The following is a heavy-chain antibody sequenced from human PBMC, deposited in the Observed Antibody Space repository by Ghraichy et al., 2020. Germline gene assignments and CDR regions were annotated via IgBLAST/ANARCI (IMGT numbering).Heavy chain of an antibody. CDR3: ARQISSGWPRDNAFDI. J-gene: IGHJ3*02. Sequence: LNISCAVYGGSFSGYYWSWIRQPPGKGLEWIGEINHSGSTNYNPSLKSRVTISVDTSKNQFSLKLSSVTAADTAVYYCARQISSGWPRDNAFDIWGQGTMVTVSS. CDR2: INHSGST. D-gene: IGHD6-19*01. CDR1: GGSFSGYY. V-gene: IGHV4-34*01.